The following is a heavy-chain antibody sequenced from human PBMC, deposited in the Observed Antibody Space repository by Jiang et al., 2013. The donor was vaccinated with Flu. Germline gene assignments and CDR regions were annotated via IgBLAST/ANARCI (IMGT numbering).Heavy chain of an antibody. V-gene: IGHV1-69*06. CDR2: IIPIFGTT. Sequence: VQLVESGSEVKKPGSSVKVSCKASEVTFTSYAISWVRQAPGHGLEWMGQIIPIFGTTQYPQRFQGRVTITADRSTSTAYMELSSLRSEDTAVYYCARALGGYDFIPAADWGQGTLVTVSS. CDR1: EVTFTSYA. D-gene: IGHD3/OR15-3a*01. CDR3: ARALGGYDFIPAAD. J-gene: IGHJ4*02.